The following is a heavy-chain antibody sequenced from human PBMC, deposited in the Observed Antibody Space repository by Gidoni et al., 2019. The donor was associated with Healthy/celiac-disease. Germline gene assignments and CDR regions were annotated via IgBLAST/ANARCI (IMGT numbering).Heavy chain of an antibody. Sequence: QVQLVQSGAEVKKPGASVKVSCKASGYTFTSYDINWVRQATGQGLEWMGWMNPNSGNTGYAQKFQGRVTMTRNTSISTAYMELSSLRSEDTAVYYCARGRGPFAVAGTDRNEYFQHWGQGTLVTVSS. CDR2: MNPNSGNT. CDR3: ARGRGPFAVAGTDRNEYFQH. J-gene: IGHJ1*01. CDR1: GYTFTSYD. V-gene: IGHV1-8*01. D-gene: IGHD6-19*01.